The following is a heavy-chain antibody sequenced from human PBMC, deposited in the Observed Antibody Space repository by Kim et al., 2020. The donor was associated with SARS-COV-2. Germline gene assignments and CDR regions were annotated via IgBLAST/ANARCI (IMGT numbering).Heavy chain of an antibody. CDR3: ARSSPDPYKAMDV. V-gene: IGHV4-39*01. D-gene: IGHD3-16*02. CDR2: FRDSETT. CDR1: GGPITTSSAY. J-gene: IGHJ6*02. Sequence: SETLSLTCTVSGGPITTSSAYWGWLRQPPGKGLEWIGHFRDSETTYYNSAPQSRVPISVDSSKKQFSLRLNSLIAAVTVTYYCARSSPDPYKAMDVWGQG.